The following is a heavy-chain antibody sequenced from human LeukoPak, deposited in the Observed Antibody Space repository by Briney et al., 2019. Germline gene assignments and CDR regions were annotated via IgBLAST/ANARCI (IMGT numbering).Heavy chain of an antibody. CDR1: GASISSSDSY. Sequence: SETLSLTCTVSGASISSSDSYWRWIRQPPGKGLEWIGSIYRSGSTSYNPSLKSRVTVSEDTSKNHFSLKLSSVTAADTAVYYCARHVQDLGIKVWGQGTTVTVSS. V-gene: IGHV4-39*01. CDR3: ARHVQDLGIKV. J-gene: IGHJ6*02. CDR2: IYRSGST.